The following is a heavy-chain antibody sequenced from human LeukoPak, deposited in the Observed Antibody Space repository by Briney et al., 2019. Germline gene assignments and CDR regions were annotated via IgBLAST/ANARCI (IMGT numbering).Heavy chain of an antibody. CDR2: IKQDGSEV. CDR3: ARDWGTYYYDRSGYYPLDY. J-gene: IGHJ4*02. D-gene: IGHD3-22*01. Sequence: AGGSLRLSCAASGFTFSNYWINWVRQAPGKGLEWVANIKQDGSEVYYVDSVKGRFTISRDNATNSLYLQMNSLRAEDTALYYCARDWGTYYYDRSGYYPLDYWGQGTLVTVSS. V-gene: IGHV3-7*01. CDR1: GFTFSNYW.